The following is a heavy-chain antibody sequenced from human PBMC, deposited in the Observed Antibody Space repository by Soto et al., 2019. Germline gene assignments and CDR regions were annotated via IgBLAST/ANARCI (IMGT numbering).Heavy chain of an antibody. CDR1: GFILSDCA. D-gene: IGHD2-8*01. CDR3: ARDLSWCSTWYYYMDV. CDR2: ISSSSSVI. J-gene: IGHJ6*03. V-gene: IGHV3-48*01. Sequence: EVQLVESGGGLVQPGGSLRLSCATSGFILSDCAMNWVRQAPGKGLEWVSYISSSSSVIDYADSVKGRFTVSRDNARTSLYLQMNSLRAEDTAVYYCARDLSWCSTWYYYMDVWGKGTTVTV.